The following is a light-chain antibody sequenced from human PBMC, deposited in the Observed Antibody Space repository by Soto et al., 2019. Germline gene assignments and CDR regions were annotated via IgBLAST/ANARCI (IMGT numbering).Light chain of an antibody. J-gene: IGKJ5*01. CDR3: LQHNSYPIT. Sequence: DIQMTQSPSSLSTSVGDRVTISFRASQSISSFLNWYQQKPGKAPKRLIYAASSLQSGVPSRFSGSGSGTEFTLTISSLQPEDFATYYCLQHNSYPITFGQGTRLEIK. CDR1: QSISSF. CDR2: AAS. V-gene: IGKV1-17*01.